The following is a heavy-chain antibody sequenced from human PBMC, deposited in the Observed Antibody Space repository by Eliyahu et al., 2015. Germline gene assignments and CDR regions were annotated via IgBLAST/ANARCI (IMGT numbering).Heavy chain of an antibody. J-gene: IGHJ5*02. CDR3: AREYYYGSGSYLPNWFDP. V-gene: IGHV3-33*01. D-gene: IGHD3-10*01. CDR2: IWYDGSNK. Sequence: QVQLVESGGGVVQPGXSLXLSXAASGFTFSSXGMHWVRQAPGKGLEWVAVIWYDGSNKYYADSVKGRFTISRDNSKNTLYLQMNSLRAEDTAVYYCAREYYYGSGSYLPNWFDPWGQGTLVTVSS. CDR1: GFTFSSXG.